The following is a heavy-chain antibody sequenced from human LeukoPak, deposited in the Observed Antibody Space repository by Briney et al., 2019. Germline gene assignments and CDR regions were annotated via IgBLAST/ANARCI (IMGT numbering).Heavy chain of an antibody. CDR3: AKDSITIFGVVIPADY. CDR2: ISGSGGST. V-gene: IGHV3-23*01. J-gene: IGHJ4*02. Sequence: GGSLRLSCAASGFTFSSYAMSWVRQAPGKGLEWVSAISGSGGSTYYADSVKGRFTISRDNSKNTLYLQMNSLRAEDTAVYYCAKDSITIFGVVIPADYWGQRTLVTVSS. D-gene: IGHD3-3*01. CDR1: GFTFSSYA.